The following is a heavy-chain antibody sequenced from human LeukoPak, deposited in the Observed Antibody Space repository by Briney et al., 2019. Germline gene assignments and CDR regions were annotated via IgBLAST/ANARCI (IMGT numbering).Heavy chain of an antibody. Sequence: SETLSLTCAVSGYFISSGYYWDWIRQPPGKGLEWIGTIYHSGTTYYNPSLKSRVTISVDTSKNQFSLKLSSVTAADTAVYYCARMYSSSWYLNYWGQGTLVTVSS. J-gene: IGHJ4*02. D-gene: IGHD6-13*01. CDR2: IYHSGTT. CDR3: ARMYSSSWYLNY. CDR1: GYFISSGYY. V-gene: IGHV4-38-2*01.